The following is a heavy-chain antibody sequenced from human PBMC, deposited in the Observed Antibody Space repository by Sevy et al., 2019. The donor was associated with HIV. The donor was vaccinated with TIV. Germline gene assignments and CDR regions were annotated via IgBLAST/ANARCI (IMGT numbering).Heavy chain of an antibody. Sequence: GGSLRLSCIASGFTFSRYAMSWVRQAPGKGLKWVSALGGSVDMTYYADFVKGRFTISRDNSKNTLYLQMNSLRAEDTAVYYCARVVEALPGYYYGMDVWGQGTTVTVSS. D-gene: IGHD1-26*01. J-gene: IGHJ6*02. V-gene: IGHV3-23*01. CDR1: GFTFSRYA. CDR2: LGGSVDMT. CDR3: ARVVEALPGYYYGMDV.